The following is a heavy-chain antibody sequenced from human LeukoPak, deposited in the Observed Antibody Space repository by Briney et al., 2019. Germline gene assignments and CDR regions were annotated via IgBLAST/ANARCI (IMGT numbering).Heavy chain of an antibody. CDR3: ARDPDFWSGYYYFDY. V-gene: IGHV3-30*02. J-gene: IGHJ4*02. Sequence: PGGSLRLSCAASGFTFSSYGMHWVRQAPGKGLEWVAFIHDDGSKKYHADSVKGRFTISRDNSKNSLYLQMNSLRAEDTAVYYCARDPDFWSGYYYFDYWGQGTLVTVSS. CDR1: GFTFSSYG. CDR2: IHDDGSKK. D-gene: IGHD3-3*01.